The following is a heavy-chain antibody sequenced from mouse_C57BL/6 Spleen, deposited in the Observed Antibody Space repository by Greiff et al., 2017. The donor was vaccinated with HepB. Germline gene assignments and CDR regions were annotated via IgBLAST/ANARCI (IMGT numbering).Heavy chain of an antibody. CDR2: IYPGDGDT. D-gene: IGHD2-10*02. Sequence: QVQLQQSGPELVKPGASVKISCKASGYAFSSSWMNWVKQRPGKGLEWIGRIYPGDGDTNYNGKFKGKATLTADKSSSTAYMQPSSLTSEDSAVYFCARGGYDQRFAYWGQGTLVTVSA. V-gene: IGHV1-82*01. J-gene: IGHJ3*01. CDR3: ARGGYDQRFAY. CDR1: GYAFSSSW.